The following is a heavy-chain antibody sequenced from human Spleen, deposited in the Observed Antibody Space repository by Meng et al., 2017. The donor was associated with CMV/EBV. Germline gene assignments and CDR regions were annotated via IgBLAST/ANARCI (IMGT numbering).Heavy chain of an antibody. CDR1: GFTFRSYW. D-gene: IGHD1-26*01. CDR2: INSDGIST. Sequence: GGSLRLSCAVSGFTFRSYWVHWVRQAPGKGLVWVSRINSDGISTGYADSVKGRFTISRDNAKSTVYLQMNSLRAEDTAVYYCARDRLKTVGFDYWGQGTLVTVSS. CDR3: ARDRLKTVGFDY. V-gene: IGHV3-74*01. J-gene: IGHJ4*02.